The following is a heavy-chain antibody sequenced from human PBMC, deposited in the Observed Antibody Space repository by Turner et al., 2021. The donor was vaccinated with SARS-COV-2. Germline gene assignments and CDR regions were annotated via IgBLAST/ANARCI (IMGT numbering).Heavy chain of an antibody. Sequence: QVQLVQSGDEVKTPWASVQVSCKASGDTFTGYYMHWVRQAPGQGLEWMGWINPNSGGTNYAQKFQGRVTMTRETSMSTVYMELSRLRSDDTAVYYCARGASVTPDRYYYYYFGMDVWGQGTTVTVSS. V-gene: IGHV1-2*02. D-gene: IGHD4-17*01. CDR3: ARGASVTPDRYYYYYFGMDV. CDR1: GDTFTGYY. CDR2: INPNSGGT. J-gene: IGHJ6*02.